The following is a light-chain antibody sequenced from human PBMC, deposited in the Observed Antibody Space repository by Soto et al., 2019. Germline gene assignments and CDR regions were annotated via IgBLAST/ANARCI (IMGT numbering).Light chain of an antibody. CDR1: QNIRGF. Sequence: DIVMTQSPFALSASVGDRVTITCRASQNIRGFLHWYQQKPGKAPKLLIYGTSNLESGVPSRFGSSGSRTDFTLTISGLQLDDFATYYCQQSFSNYFTFGGGTKVDIK. J-gene: IGKJ4*01. V-gene: IGKV1-39*01. CDR2: GTS. CDR3: QQSFSNYFT.